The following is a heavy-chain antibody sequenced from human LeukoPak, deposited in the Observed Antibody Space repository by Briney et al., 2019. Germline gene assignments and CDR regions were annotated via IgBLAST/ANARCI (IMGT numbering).Heavy chain of an antibody. V-gene: IGHV3-48*04. CDR2: ISSSSSTI. J-gene: IGHJ6*04. Sequence: GGSLRLSCAASGFTSSGYSMNWVRQAPGEGLEWVSYISSSSSTIYYADSVKGRFTISRDNAKNSLYLQMNSLRAEDTAMYYCARPVPWDAWGKGTAVTVSS. CDR1: GFTSSGYS. CDR3: ARPVPWDA.